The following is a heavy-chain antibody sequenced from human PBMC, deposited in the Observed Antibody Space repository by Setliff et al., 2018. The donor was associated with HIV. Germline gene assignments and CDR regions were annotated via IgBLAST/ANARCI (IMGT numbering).Heavy chain of an antibody. J-gene: IGHJ4*02. V-gene: IGHV3-7*01. CDR3: ARDQTYYFDSSGYSLGY. CDR1: GFTFSNAW. CDR2: INQDGSEK. D-gene: IGHD3-22*01. Sequence: PGGSLRLSCAASGFTFSNAWMSWVRQAPGRGLEWVANINQDGSEKYYVDSVKGRFTISRDNAKNSLYLQMNSLRADDTAVYYCARDQTYYFDSSGYSLGYWGQGTLVTVSS.